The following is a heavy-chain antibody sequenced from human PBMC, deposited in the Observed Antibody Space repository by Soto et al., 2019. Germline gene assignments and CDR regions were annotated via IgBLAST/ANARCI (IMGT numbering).Heavy chain of an antibody. V-gene: IGHV3-30-3*01. CDR3: ARDSGGSTFNWFDP. CDR2: ISYDGSSK. CDR1: GFTFSNYA. J-gene: IGHJ5*02. D-gene: IGHD3-10*01. Sequence: QVQLVESGGGVVQPGRSLRLSCAASGFTFSNYAMHWVRQAPGKGLEWVAIISYDGSSKYYADSVKGRFTISRDNSKNTLYLQTNSLRTEDTAVYYCARDSGGSTFNWFDPWGQGTLVTVSS.